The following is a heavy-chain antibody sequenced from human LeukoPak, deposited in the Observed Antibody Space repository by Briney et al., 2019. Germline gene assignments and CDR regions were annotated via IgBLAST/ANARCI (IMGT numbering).Heavy chain of an antibody. J-gene: IGHJ2*01. CDR2: TYYRSKWYT. CDR3: ARDPTGDLYFDL. V-gene: IGHV6-1*01. Sequence: SQTLSLTCALSGDSVSSNSAAWNWIRQSPSGGLEWLGRTYYRSKWYTNYAVSVKSRITINPDTSKNQFSLQLNSVTPDDTAVYYCARDPTGDLYFDLWGRGTLVTVSS. CDR1: GDSVSSNSAA. D-gene: IGHD7-27*01.